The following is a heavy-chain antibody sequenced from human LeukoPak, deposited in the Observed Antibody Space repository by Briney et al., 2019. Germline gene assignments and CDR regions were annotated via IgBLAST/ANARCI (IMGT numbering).Heavy chain of an antibody. D-gene: IGHD6-19*01. V-gene: IGHV3-23*01. J-gene: IGHJ6*02. Sequence: QTGGSLRLPCAASGFTFSSYAMSWVRQAPGKGLEWVSAISGSGGSTYYADSVKGRFTISRDNSKNTLYLQMNSLRAEDTAVYYCAKDAEYSSGWYDYYYGMDVWGQGTTVTVSS. CDR2: ISGSGGST. CDR1: GFTFSSYA. CDR3: AKDAEYSSGWYDYYYGMDV.